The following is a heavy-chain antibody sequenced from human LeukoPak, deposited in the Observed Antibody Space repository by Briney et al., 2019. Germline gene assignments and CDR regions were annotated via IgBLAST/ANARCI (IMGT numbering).Heavy chain of an antibody. Sequence: ASVNVSCQAFRCIYSRYLIHGVRPAPGHEVEGMGWIHPNTGGTNYGQKFQGCVTMTRDTSINTAYMEQSRLRSDDTAVYYCARVQQDCQTSLGVLRCAFDIWGQGTMVTVSS. CDR1: RCIYSRYL. V-gene: IGHV1-2*04. J-gene: IGHJ3*02. D-gene: IGHD3-16*01. CDR3: ARVQQDCQTSLGVLRCAFDI. CDR2: IHPNTGGT.